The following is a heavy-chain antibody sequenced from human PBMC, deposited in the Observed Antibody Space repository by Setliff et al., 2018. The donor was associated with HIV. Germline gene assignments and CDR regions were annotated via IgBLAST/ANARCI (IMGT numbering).Heavy chain of an antibody. D-gene: IGHD6-13*01. CDR3: ARDIMSSSWYNWFDP. J-gene: IGHJ5*02. Sequence: SETLSLTCTVSGGSISSYYWSWIRQPPGKGLEWIGYIYTTQTTKYNPSLKSRVTISVDTSKNLFSLRLKSVTAADTGLYFCARDIMSSSWYNWFDPWGQGTLVTVSS. CDR2: IYTTQTT. V-gene: IGHV4-4*08. CDR1: GGSISSYY.